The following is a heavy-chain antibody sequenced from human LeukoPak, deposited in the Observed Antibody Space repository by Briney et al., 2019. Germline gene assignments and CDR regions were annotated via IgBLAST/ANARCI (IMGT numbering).Heavy chain of an antibody. Sequence: SVNVSCKASGGTFSSYAISWVRQAPGQGLEWMGGIIPIFGTANYAQKFQGRVTITADESTSTAYMELSSLRSEDTAVYYCARAPPDILTGYDDYYYMDVWGKGTTVTISS. CDR2: IIPIFGTA. CDR1: GGTFSSYA. CDR3: ARAPPDILTGYDDYYYMDV. D-gene: IGHD3-9*01. J-gene: IGHJ6*03. V-gene: IGHV1-69*13.